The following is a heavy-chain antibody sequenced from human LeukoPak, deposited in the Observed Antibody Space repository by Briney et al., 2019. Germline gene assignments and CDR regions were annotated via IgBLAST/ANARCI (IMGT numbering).Heavy chain of an antibody. J-gene: IGHJ4*02. CDR3: ARERPSYYDILTGYYPRSLPYYFDY. V-gene: IGHV4-34*01. D-gene: IGHD3-9*01. CDR2: INHSGST. CDR1: GESFSGYY. Sequence: SETLSLTCVVYGESFSGYYWSWIRQPPGKGLEWIGEINHSGSTNYNPSLKSRVTISVDTSKNQFSLKLSSVTAADTAVYYCARERPSYYDILTGYYPRSLPYYFDYWGQGTLVTVSS.